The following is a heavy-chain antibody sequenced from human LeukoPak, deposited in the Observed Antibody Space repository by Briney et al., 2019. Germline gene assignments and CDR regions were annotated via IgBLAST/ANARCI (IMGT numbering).Heavy chain of an antibody. Sequence: SETLSLTCTVSGGSISSSSYYWGWIRQPPGKGLEWIGSIYYSGSTYYNPSLKSRVTISVDTSKNQFSLKLSSVTAADTAVYYCARLREYYYDSSGYYRAFDYWGQGTLVTVSS. J-gene: IGHJ4*02. D-gene: IGHD3-22*01. CDR2: IYYSGST. CDR3: ARLREYYYDSSGYYRAFDY. V-gene: IGHV4-39*07. CDR1: GGSISSSSYY.